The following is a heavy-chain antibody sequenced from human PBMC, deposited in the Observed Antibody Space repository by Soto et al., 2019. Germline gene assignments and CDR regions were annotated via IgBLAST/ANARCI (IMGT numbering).Heavy chain of an antibody. CDR2: IYWDDDK. CDR3: EQSRGDLKDY. J-gene: IGHJ4*02. CDR1: GFSLSTSGVG. Sequence: ITLKESGPTLVKPTQTLTLTCTFSGFSLSTSGVGVGWIRQPPGKALEWLALIYWDDDKRYSPSLKSRLTINKDTSQNQVVLTMNNMDTVDTATYYCEQSRGDLKDYWGQGTLVTVSS. D-gene: IGHD2-21*02. V-gene: IGHV2-5*02.